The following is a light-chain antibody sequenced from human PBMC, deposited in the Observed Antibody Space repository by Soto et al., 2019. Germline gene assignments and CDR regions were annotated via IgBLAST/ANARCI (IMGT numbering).Light chain of an antibody. CDR1: QGINRF. J-gene: IGKJ1*01. CDR3: LQYDSYPWA. CDR2: AAS. Sequence: DIQLTQSPSFLSASVGDRVTITCRASQGINRFLAWYQQKPGKAPKLLIYAASTLQSGVPSRFSGSASGTDFTLTISSLQPEDFATYYCLQYDSYPWAFGQGTKVDIK. V-gene: IGKV1-9*01.